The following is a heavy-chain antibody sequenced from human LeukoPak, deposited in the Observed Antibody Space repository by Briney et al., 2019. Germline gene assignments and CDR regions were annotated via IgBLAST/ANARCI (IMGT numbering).Heavy chain of an antibody. J-gene: IGHJ4*02. CDR1: GDSITSDY. CDR3: ARLDCISNTCYNY. V-gene: IGHV4-59*08. D-gene: IGHD3-10*01. CDR2: INYGGNS. Sequence: SETLSLTCNVSGDSITSDYWSWIRQSPGKGLAWIGYINYGGNSDYNPSLNSRVTISVNRSKKQVFLKMRSMTAADTAVYYCARLDCISNTCYNYWAPGALVTVSS.